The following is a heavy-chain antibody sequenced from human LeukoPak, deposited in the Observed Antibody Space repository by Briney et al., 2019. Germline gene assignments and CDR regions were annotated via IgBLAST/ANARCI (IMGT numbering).Heavy chain of an antibody. Sequence: PGGSLRLSCAASGFTFSSYSMNWVRQAPGKGLEWVSSISSSSSYIYYAGSVKGRFTISRDNAKNSLYLQMNSLRAEDTAVYYCARDENLSNWGQGTLVTVSS. J-gene: IGHJ4*02. CDR3: ARDENLSN. D-gene: IGHD2/OR15-2a*01. CDR2: ISSSSSYI. CDR1: GFTFSSYS. V-gene: IGHV3-21*01.